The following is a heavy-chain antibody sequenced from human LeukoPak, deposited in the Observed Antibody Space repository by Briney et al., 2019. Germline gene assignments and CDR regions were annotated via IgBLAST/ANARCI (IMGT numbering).Heavy chain of an antibody. CDR3: GAARQYVGAFDI. CDR2: ISNSGSTI. Sequence: GGSLRLSCAPSGLTFTNYQMYEVRQAPGKGLEWTSYISNSGSTIKYADSVRGRFTISRDNAKKSLYLQMNSLRAEDTGVYYCGAARQYVGAFDIWGQGTLVTVSS. V-gene: IGHV3-48*03. D-gene: IGHD3-16*01. J-gene: IGHJ3*02. CDR1: GLTFTNYQ.